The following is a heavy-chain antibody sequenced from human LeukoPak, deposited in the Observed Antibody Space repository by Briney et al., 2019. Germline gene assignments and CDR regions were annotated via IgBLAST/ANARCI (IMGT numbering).Heavy chain of an antibody. Sequence: SETLSLTCAVSGGSISSSNWWRWVRQPPGKGLEWVGEIYHSGSTNYNPSLKSRVTISVDKSKNQFSLKLSSVTAADTAVYYCARVVDGSYGHFDYWGQGTLVTVSS. J-gene: IGHJ4*02. V-gene: IGHV4-4*02. CDR3: ARVVDGSYGHFDY. CDR1: GGSISSSNW. D-gene: IGHD5-18*01. CDR2: IYHSGST.